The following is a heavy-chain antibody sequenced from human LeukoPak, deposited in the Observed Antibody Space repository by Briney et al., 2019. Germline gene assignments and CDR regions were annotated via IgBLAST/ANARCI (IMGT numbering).Heavy chain of an antibody. V-gene: IGHV3-7*01. D-gene: IGHD3-3*01. J-gene: IGHJ4*02. Sequence: GGSLRLSCAASGFSFSTHWMRWVRLATGKGPEWVANIKYDGSEKYYVDSVKGRFTIYRENEKNSLYVQMNSLRAEDTAVYYCASVFLDYFWSGHFWGQGTLVTVSS. CDR2: IKYDGSEK. CDR3: ASVFLDYFWSGHF. CDR1: GFSFSTHW.